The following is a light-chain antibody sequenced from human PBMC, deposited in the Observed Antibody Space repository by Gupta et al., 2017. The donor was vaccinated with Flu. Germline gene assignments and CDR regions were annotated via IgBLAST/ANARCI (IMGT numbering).Light chain of an antibody. CDR1: QSVSSSY. CDR3: QHYGSSPT. CDR2: GAS. Sequence: EIVLTQSPGTLSLSPGERATLSCRASQSVSSSYLAWFQQKPGQAPRLLIYGASSRATGIPDRFSGSGSGRDFTLTISSPEPEDFAVYYCQHYGSSPTFGGGTKVEIK. V-gene: IGKV3-20*01. J-gene: IGKJ4*01.